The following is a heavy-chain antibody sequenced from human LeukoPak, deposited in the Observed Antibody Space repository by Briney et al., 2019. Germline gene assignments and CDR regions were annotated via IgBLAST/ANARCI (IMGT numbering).Heavy chain of an antibody. Sequence: ASVKVACKTSGYSFTDYYMHWVRQAPGQGLEWMGWINPNSGGTSSAQKFQGRVTMTRDTSITTVYMEVSWLTSDDTAIYYCARADRLDGGPYLIGPWGQGTLVTVSS. V-gene: IGHV1-2*02. CDR3: ARADRLDGGPYLIGP. J-gene: IGHJ5*02. CDR1: GYSFTDYY. D-gene: IGHD2-21*01. CDR2: INPNSGGT.